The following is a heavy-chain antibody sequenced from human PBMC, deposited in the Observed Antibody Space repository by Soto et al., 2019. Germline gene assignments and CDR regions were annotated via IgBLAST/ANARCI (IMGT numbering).Heavy chain of an antibody. CDR2: ISGSGGST. V-gene: IGHV3-23*01. CDR3: AKSDGTTRGYYYYMDV. CDR1: GFTFSSYA. D-gene: IGHD1-1*01. Sequence: GGSLRLSCAASGFTFSSYAMSWVRQAPGKGLEWVSAISGSGGSTYFADSVKGRFTVSRDNSRSTLYLQMSSLRAEDTAVYYCAKSDGTTRGYYYYMDVWGKGTTVTVSS. J-gene: IGHJ6*03.